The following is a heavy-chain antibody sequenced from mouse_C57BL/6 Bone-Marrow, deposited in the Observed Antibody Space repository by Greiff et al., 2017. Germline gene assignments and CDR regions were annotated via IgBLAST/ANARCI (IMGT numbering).Heavy chain of an antibody. V-gene: IGHV14-3*01. CDR1: GFNIKNTY. Sequence: VQLQQSVAELVRPGASVKLSCTASGFNIKNTYMPWVKQRPEQGLEWIGRIDPANGNTKYAPKFQGKATITADTSSNTAYLQLSSLTSEDTAIYYCADYDLYYDAMDYWGQGTSVTVSS. J-gene: IGHJ4*01. D-gene: IGHD2-4*01. CDR3: ADYDLYYDAMDY. CDR2: IDPANGNT.